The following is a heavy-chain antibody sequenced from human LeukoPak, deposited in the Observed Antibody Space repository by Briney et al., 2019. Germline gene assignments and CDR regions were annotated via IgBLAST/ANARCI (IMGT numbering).Heavy chain of an antibody. CDR1: GYTFTGYY. D-gene: IGHD2-15*01. CDR3: AQGYCSGGSCFGGWFDP. V-gene: IGHV1-2*06. J-gene: IGHJ5*02. Sequence: ASVKVSCKASGYTFTGYYMHWVRQAPGQGLEWMGRINPNSGGTNYAQKFQGGVTMTRDTSISTAYMELSRLRSDDTAVYYCAQGYCSGGSCFGGWFDPWGQGTLVTVSS. CDR2: INPNSGGT.